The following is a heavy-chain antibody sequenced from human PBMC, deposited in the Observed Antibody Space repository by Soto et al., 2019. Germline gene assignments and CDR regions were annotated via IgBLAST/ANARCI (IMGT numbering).Heavy chain of an antibody. V-gene: IGHV1-69*01. J-gene: IGHJ5*02. CDR1: GGTFSTYP. D-gene: IGHD6-13*01. Sequence: QVQLVQSGAEVRMRGSSVKVSCKASGGTFSTYPINWVRQAPGQGLEWMGGIIPLFGTTNDAQKFKGRVTITADDSTSTAYMELSSLRAEDAAVYYCARGATHGSSWYFWFDPWGQGTLVTVSS. CDR2: IIPLFGTT. CDR3: ARGATHGSSWYFWFDP.